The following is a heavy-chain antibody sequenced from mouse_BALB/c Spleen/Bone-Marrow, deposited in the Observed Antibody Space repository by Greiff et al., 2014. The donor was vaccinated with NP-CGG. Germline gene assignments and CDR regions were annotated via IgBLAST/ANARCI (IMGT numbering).Heavy chain of an antibody. D-gene: IGHD2-10*02. Sequence: EVQLQQSGPELEKPGASVKISCKASGYSFTGYNMNWVKQNNGKSLEWIGNIDPYYGDVNYNQKFKDKATLTVDKSSSTAYMQHKSITTDDAAAYYYARSDARYGNAIDYWGQGTPVTVSA. V-gene: IGHV1-39*01. CDR1: GYSFTGYN. CDR3: ARSDARYGNAIDY. CDR2: IDPYYGDV. J-gene: IGHJ3*01.